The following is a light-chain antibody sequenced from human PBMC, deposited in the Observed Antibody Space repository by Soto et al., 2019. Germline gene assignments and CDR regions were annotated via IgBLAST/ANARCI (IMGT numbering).Light chain of an antibody. CDR2: SAS. CDR3: QQYSTWPPAIT. J-gene: IGKJ5*01. CDR1: QDIGNW. Sequence: DIAVTQSPPSMAASVGDRVTITCRASQDIGNWMTWYQQKPGKAPKLLIYSASTLVRGVPSRFSGSGSGTEFALIISSLQSEDVAVYYCQQYSTWPPAITFGQGTRLEI. V-gene: IGKV1D-16*01.